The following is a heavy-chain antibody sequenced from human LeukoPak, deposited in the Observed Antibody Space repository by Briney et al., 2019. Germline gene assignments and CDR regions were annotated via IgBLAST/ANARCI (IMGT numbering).Heavy chain of an antibody. CDR2: IYYSGST. Sequence: PSETLSLTCTVSGGSISSYYWSWIRQPPGKGLEWIGYIYYSGSTNYNPSLKSRVTISVDTSKNQFSLKLSSVTAADTAVYYCARKRGRIAVAGDAFDIWGQGTMVTVSS. V-gene: IGHV4-59*08. J-gene: IGHJ3*02. CDR1: GGSISSYY. D-gene: IGHD6-19*01. CDR3: ARKRGRIAVAGDAFDI.